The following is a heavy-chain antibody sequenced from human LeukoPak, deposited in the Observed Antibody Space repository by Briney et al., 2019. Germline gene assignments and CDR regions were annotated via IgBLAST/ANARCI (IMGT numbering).Heavy chain of an antibody. D-gene: IGHD2-15*01. Sequence: MSSETLSLTCTVSGGSISSYYWSWIRQPPGMGLEWIGYIYNSGSTNYNPSLKSRVTISVDTSKNQFSLKLTSVTAADTAVYFCAARSWGYSAPDYWGQGTLVTVSS. V-gene: IGHV4-59*01. CDR3: AARSWGYSAPDY. CDR2: IYNSGST. CDR1: GGSISSYY. J-gene: IGHJ4*02.